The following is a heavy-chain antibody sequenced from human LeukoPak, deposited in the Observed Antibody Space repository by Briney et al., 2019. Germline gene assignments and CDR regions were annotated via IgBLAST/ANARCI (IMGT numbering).Heavy chain of an antibody. CDR1: GGSISSGDYY. V-gene: IGHV4-39*07. Sequence: SETLSLTCTVSGGSISSGDYYWSWVRQPPGKGLEWIGEIYHSGSTNYNPSLKSRVTISVDKSKNQFSLKLSSVTAADTAVYYCARDGWLQFAFDIWGQGTMVTVSS. D-gene: IGHD5-24*01. CDR2: IYHSGST. CDR3: ARDGWLQFAFDI. J-gene: IGHJ3*02.